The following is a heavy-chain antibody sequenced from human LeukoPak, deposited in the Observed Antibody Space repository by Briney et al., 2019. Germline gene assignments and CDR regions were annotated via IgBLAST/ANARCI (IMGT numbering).Heavy chain of an antibody. CDR3: AKLGRRWELLSGPDN. V-gene: IGHV3-23*01. J-gene: IGHJ4*02. CDR2: ISGSGGST. CDR1: GFTVSGNY. Sequence: GESLRLSCAASGFTVSGNYMSWVRQAPGKGLEWVSAISGSGGSTYYADSVKGQFTISRDNSKNTLYLQMNSLRAEDTAVYYCAKLGRRWELLSGPDNWGQGTLVTVSS. D-gene: IGHD1-26*01.